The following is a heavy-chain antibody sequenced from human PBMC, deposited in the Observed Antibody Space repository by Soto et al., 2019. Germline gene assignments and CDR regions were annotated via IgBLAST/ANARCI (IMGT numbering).Heavy chain of an antibody. V-gene: IGHV4-4*02. J-gene: IGHJ4*02. CDR1: GGSIFSSSW. CDR3: ARERYGSGSPFDS. D-gene: IGHD3-10*01. Sequence: QVQLQESGPGLVKPSGTLSLTCTVSGGSIFSSSWWSWVRQSPGKGVEWIGEIYHSGSKNNDPALTIRATISVDQSKHQFSLKLTAVTAADTALYYCARERYGSGSPFDSWGQGTLVTVSS. CDR2: IYHSGSK.